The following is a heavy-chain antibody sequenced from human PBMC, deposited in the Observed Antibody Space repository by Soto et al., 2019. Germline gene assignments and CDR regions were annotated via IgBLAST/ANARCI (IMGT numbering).Heavy chain of an antibody. V-gene: IGHV3-48*01. CDR2: ISSSSSTI. J-gene: IGHJ4*02. Sequence: EVQLVESGGGLVQPGGSLRLSCAASGFTFSSYSMNWVRQAPGKGLEWVSYISSSSSTIYYADSVKGRFTISRDNAKNSLYLQMNSLRAEDTAVYYCARAGTVLLWFGELSFPDYWGQGTLVTVSS. D-gene: IGHD3-10*01. CDR1: GFTFSSYS. CDR3: ARAGTVLLWFGELSFPDY.